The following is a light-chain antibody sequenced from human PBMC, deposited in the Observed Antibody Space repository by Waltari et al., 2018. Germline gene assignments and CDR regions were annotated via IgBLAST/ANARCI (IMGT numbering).Light chain of an antibody. CDR3: QVWDSSGDLLVI. J-gene: IGLJ2*01. Sequence: SYVLPQPHSVSVAPGQTARITCGGDNIEAKSVHWYQQKPGQAPVVVVFDDSDRPSGIPERFSGANSGNTATLTISRVEGGDEADYFCQVWDSSGDLLVIFGGGTKLTVL. CDR1: NIEAKS. V-gene: IGLV3-21*02. CDR2: DDS.